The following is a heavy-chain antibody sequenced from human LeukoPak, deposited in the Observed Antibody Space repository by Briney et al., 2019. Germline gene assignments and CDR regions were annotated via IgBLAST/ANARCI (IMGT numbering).Heavy chain of an antibody. CDR2: IVPNSGGT. CDR3: ATLGATSFDY. CDR1: XXTFTDYY. D-gene: IGHD1-26*01. J-gene: IGHJ4*02. V-gene: IGHV1-2*02. Sequence: ASXXXXXKTSXXTFTDYYIHXVRQAPGQGLEWMGWIVPNSGGTKYAQKFQGRVTMTRHTSISTAYMELSRLRYDDTAVYYCATLGATSFDYWGQGALVTVSS.